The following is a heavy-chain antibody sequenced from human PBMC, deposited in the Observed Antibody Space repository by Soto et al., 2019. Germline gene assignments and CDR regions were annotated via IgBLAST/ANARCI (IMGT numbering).Heavy chain of an antibody. Sequence: SETLSLTCSVSGGSISSSYWSWSRQSQGKELEWLGYVYYTGSTNYSPSLRSRVSISVDTSKNEFSLRLSSVTAADTAVYFCARSVAVPGAHIDYWGQGTQVTVSS. CDR3: ARSVAVPGAHIDY. D-gene: IGHD6-19*01. V-gene: IGHV4-59*01. J-gene: IGHJ4*02. CDR1: GGSISSSY. CDR2: VYYTGST.